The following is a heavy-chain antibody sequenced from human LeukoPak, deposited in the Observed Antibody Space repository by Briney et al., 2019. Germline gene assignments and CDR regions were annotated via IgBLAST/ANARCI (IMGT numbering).Heavy chain of an antibody. V-gene: IGHV4-34*01. D-gene: IGHD4-17*01. Sequence: SETLSLTCAVYGGSFSGYYWSWIRQPPGKGLEWIGEINHSGSTNYNPSLKSRVTISVDTSKNQSSLKLSSVTAADTAVYYCARDRDDYGDSTDYWGQGTLVTVSS. CDR2: INHSGST. CDR1: GGSFSGYY. J-gene: IGHJ4*02. CDR3: ARDRDDYGDSTDY.